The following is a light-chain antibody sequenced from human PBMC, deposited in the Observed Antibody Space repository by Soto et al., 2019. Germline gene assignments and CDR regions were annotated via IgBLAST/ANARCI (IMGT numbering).Light chain of an antibody. V-gene: IGKV1-5*01. CDR1: QSIRYY. CDR3: QHHNSYSQT. J-gene: IGKJ1*01. Sequence: DIQLTQSPPTLSASVGDRVTITCRASQSIRYYLAWYQQMPGKAPKLLIYGASSLQSGVPSRFSGSGSGTEFTLTISSLQTADFATYFCQHHNSYSQTFGQGTKVDIK. CDR2: GAS.